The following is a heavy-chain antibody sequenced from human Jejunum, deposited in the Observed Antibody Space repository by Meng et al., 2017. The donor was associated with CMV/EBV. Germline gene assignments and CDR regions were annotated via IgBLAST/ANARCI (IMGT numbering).Heavy chain of an antibody. J-gene: IGHJ4*02. Sequence: CKVSGDTLSSYAITWVRQAPGQGLEWMGGVTPIVGMTNYAQKFQGRVTITADKSTTTAYMELSSLRSDDTAVYYCARVFGVAYFDSWGQGTLVTVSS. V-gene: IGHV1-69*10. CDR2: VTPIVGMT. CDR3: ARVFGVAYFDS. D-gene: IGHD3-3*01. CDR1: GDTLSSYA.